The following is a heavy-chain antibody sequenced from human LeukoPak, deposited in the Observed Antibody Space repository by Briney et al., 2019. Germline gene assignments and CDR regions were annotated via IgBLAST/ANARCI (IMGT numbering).Heavy chain of an antibody. CDR3: ASPSSNGDAFDI. J-gene: IGHJ3*02. Sequence: PGGSLRLSGAASGFTFSSYGMHWVRQALGKGLEWVAVIWYDGSNKYYADSVKGRFTISRDNSKNTLYLQMNSLRAEDTAVYYCASPSSNGDAFDIWGQGTMVTVSS. D-gene: IGHD6-6*01. V-gene: IGHV3-33*01. CDR1: GFTFSSYG. CDR2: IWYDGSNK.